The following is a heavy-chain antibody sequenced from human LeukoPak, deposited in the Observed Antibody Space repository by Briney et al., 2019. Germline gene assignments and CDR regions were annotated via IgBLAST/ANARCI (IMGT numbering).Heavy chain of an antibody. CDR1: GITFSDYW. CDR2: IKSKGDGETI. D-gene: IGHD3-3*02. J-gene: IGHJ4*02. CDR3: TVRSSI. Sequence: PGGSLRLSCVASGITFSDYWMSWVRQAPGKGLEWVSRIKSKGDGETIDYNTLVKGRFTISRDDSKNTLYLQMNSLKDEDTAMYYCTVRSSIWSQGTLVTVSS. V-gene: IGHV3-15*01.